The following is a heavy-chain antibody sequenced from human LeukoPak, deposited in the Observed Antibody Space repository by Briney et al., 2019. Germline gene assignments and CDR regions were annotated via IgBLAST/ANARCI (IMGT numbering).Heavy chain of an antibody. CDR2: IYSGGST. J-gene: IGHJ6*02. V-gene: IGHV3-53*01. CDR3: ARSDPDDYYYYGMDV. Sequence: GGSLRLSCAASGFTVSSNYMSWVRQAPGKGLEWGSVIYSGGSTYYADSVKGRFTIARDNSKNTLYLQMNSLRAEDTAVYYCARSDPDDYYYYGMDVWGQGTTVTVSS. CDR1: GFTVSSNY.